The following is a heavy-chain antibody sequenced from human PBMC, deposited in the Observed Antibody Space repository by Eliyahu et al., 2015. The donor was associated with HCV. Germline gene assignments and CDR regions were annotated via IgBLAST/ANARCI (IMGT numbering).Heavy chain of an antibody. CDR3: ARQAYCGGDCYSNWFDP. CDR2: INHSGST. Sequence: QVQLQQWGAGLLKPSETLSLXCAVYGGSFSGYYWSWIRQPPGKGLEWIGEINHSGSTNYNPSLKSRVTISVDTSKNQFSLKLSSVTAADTAVYYCARQAYCGGDCYSNWFDPWGQGTLVTVSS. V-gene: IGHV4-34*01. J-gene: IGHJ5*02. D-gene: IGHD2-21*01. CDR1: GGSFSGYY.